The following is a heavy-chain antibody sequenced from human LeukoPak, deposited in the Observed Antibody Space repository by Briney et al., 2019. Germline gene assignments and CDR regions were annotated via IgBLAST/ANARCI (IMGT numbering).Heavy chain of an antibody. J-gene: IGHJ4*02. Sequence: GGSLRLSCAASGFTFSDYCMSWIRQAPGKGLEWVSYISSSGSTIYYADSVKGRFTISRDNAKNSLYLQRYSLRAEDTAVYYCARGGGPHYYDSSGYYTSFDYWGQGTLVTVSS. CDR1: GFTFSDYC. V-gene: IGHV3-11*01. D-gene: IGHD3-22*01. CDR3: ARGGGPHYYDSSGYYTSFDY. CDR2: ISSSGSTI.